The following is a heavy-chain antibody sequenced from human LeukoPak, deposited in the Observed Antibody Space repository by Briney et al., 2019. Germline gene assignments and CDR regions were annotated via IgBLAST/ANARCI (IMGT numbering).Heavy chain of an antibody. D-gene: IGHD3-3*01. CDR1: GFTFSDYY. J-gene: IGHJ6*02. CDR3: ARSDYDFRYGMDV. Sequence: PGGSLRLSCAASGFTFSDYYMSWMRQAPGKGLEWVSYISSSGSTIYYADSVKGRFTISRDNAKNSLYLQMNSLRAEDTAVYYCARSDYDFRYGMDVWGQGTTVTVSS. V-gene: IGHV3-11*01. CDR2: ISSSGSTI.